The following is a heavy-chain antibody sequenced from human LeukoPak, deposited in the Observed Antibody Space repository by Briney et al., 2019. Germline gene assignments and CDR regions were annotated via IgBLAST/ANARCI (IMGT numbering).Heavy chain of an antibody. J-gene: IGHJ4*02. CDR1: GGSISSYY. CDR2: IYYSGST. CDR3: ARDGGDGYNRYFDY. Sequence: SSETLSLTCTVSGGSISSYYWSWIRQPPGKGLEWIGYIYYSGSTNYNPSLKSRVTISVDTSKNQFSLKLSSVTAADTAVYYCARDGGDGYNRYFDYWGQGTLVTVSS. V-gene: IGHV4-59*12. D-gene: IGHD5-24*01.